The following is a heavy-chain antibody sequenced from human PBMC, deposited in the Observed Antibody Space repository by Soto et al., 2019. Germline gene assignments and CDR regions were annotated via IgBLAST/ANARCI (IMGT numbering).Heavy chain of an antibody. CDR1: GFTFSSYG. Sequence: QVQLVESGGGVVQPGRSLRLSCAASGFTFSSYGMHWVRQAPGKGLEWVAVISYDGNNEHYADSVKGRFTISRDNSKNKLFLQTNSLRAEDTAVYYCAKDTYYHDSSRYYVFDNWGQGTLVTVSS. V-gene: IGHV3-30*18. D-gene: IGHD3-22*01. CDR2: ISYDGNNE. J-gene: IGHJ4*02. CDR3: AKDTYYHDSSRYYVFDN.